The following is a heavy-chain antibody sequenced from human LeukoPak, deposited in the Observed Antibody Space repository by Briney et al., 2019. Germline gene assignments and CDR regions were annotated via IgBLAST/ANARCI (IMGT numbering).Heavy chain of an antibody. CDR3: ARGARSWGGYCSGGSCYSLYYYGMDV. Sequence: GASVKVSCKASGGTCSRFTISWVRQAPGQGFEWMGGITPIFGTANFAQKFQGRVSITADGSTSTAFTELSSLRSEDTAVYYCARGARSWGGYCSGGSCYSLYYYGMDVWGQGTTVTVSS. CDR1: GGTCSRFT. D-gene: IGHD2-15*01. J-gene: IGHJ6*02. CDR2: ITPIFGTA. V-gene: IGHV1-69*13.